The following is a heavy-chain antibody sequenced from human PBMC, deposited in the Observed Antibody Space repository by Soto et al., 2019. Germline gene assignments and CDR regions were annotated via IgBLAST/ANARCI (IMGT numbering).Heavy chain of an antibody. CDR2: ISYDGNNK. Sequence: GGSLRLSCAASGFTFSSFGMHWVRQAPGKGLGWVAVISYDGNNKYYADSVKGRFTISRDNSKNTLYLHMNSLGAEDTAVYYCAKALGYCSGGSCYPPGYYYGMDVWGQGTTVTVSS. D-gene: IGHD2-15*01. J-gene: IGHJ6*02. V-gene: IGHV3-30*18. CDR1: GFTFSSFG. CDR3: AKALGYCSGGSCYPPGYYYGMDV.